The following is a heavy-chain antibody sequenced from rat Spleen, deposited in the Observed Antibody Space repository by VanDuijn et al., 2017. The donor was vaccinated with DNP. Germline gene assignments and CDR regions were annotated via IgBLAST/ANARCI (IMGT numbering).Heavy chain of an antibody. Sequence: EVKLVESGGGLVQPGSSLKLSCAASGFNFNDYWMGWVRQAPGKGLEWIGQINKDSSTINYNPSLKEKITISRDNAQNTLYLQMSKLGSEDTGIYYCAKGPNFGGWSDYFDYWGQGVMVTVSS. J-gene: IGHJ2*01. CDR1: GFNFNDYW. CDR3: AKGPNFGGWSDYFDY. D-gene: IGHD1-11*01. CDR2: INKDSSTI. V-gene: IGHV4-2*01.